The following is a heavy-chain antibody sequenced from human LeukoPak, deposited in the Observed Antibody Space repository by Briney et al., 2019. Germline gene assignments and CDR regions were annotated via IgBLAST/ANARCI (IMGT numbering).Heavy chain of an antibody. D-gene: IGHD6-19*01. CDR3: AKVDGAVAGTGGY. J-gene: IGHJ4*02. Sequence: PGGSLRLSCAASGFTFSSYGMHWVRQAPGKGLEWVAVISYDGSNKYYADSVKGRFTISRDNSKNTLYLQMNSLRAEDTAVYYCAKVDGAVAGTGGYWGQGTLVTVSS. V-gene: IGHV3-30*18. CDR1: GFTFSSYG. CDR2: ISYDGSNK.